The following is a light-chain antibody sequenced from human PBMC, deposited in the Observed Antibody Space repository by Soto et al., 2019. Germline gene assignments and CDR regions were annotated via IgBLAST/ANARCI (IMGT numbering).Light chain of an antibody. CDR2: EVS. Sequence: QSALTQPASVYGSPGQSITISCTGTSSDVGSYDYVSWYLHHPGKAPKLIIYEVSNRPSGVSNRFSGSKSGNTASLTISGLQAEDEADYYCSSYTSNTTVIFGGGTKLTVL. J-gene: IGLJ2*01. CDR3: SSYTSNTTVI. V-gene: IGLV2-14*01. CDR1: SSDVGSYDY.